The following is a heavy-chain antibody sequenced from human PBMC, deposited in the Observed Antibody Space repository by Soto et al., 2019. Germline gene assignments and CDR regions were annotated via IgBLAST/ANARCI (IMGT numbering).Heavy chain of an antibody. J-gene: IGHJ6*03. Sequence: ASVKVSCKASGYTFTGYYMHWVRQAPGQGLEWMGWINPNSGGTNYAQKFQGWVTMTRDTSISTAYMELSRLRSDDTAVYYCARDSLYYGSGSYPDYYYMDVWGKGTTVTVSS. CDR2: INPNSGGT. V-gene: IGHV1-2*04. CDR1: GYTFTGYY. CDR3: ARDSLYYGSGSYPDYYYMDV. D-gene: IGHD3-10*01.